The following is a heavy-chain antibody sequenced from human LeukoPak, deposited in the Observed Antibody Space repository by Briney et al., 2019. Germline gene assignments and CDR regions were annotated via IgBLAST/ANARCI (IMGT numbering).Heavy chain of an antibody. CDR3: ANGLAYCGGDCCSFDY. CDR1: GLTFNSYA. Sequence: GGSLRLSCAASGLTFNSYAMNWVRQAPGKGLEWVSAISGSGGSTYYADSVKGRFTISRDNSKNTLYLQMNSLRAEDTDVYYCANGLAYCGGDCCSFDYWGQGTLVTVSS. D-gene: IGHD2-21*02. J-gene: IGHJ4*02. CDR2: ISGSGGST. V-gene: IGHV3-23*01.